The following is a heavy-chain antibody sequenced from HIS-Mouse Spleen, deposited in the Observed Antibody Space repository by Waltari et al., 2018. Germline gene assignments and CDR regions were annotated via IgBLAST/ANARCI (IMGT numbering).Heavy chain of an antibody. CDR3: AGEIPYSSSWYDWYFDL. J-gene: IGHJ2*01. D-gene: IGHD6-13*01. CDR2: INYSGST. Sequence: HLQLQESGPGLVKPSETLSLTCTVSGGSISSSSYYWGWIRQPPGKGLEWTGSINYSGSTYYNPSLKRRVTISVNASKNQFSLKRSSVTAADTAVYYCAGEIPYSSSWYDWYFDLWGRGTLVTVSS. V-gene: IGHV4-39*07. CDR1: GGSISSSSYY.